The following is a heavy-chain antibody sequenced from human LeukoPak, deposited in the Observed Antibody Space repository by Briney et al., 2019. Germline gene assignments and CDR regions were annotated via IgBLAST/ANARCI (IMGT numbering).Heavy chain of an antibody. CDR1: GFTFSSYG. CDR3: ASRAGSSTWYRYFQH. Sequence: GGSLRLSCAASGFTFSSYGMHWVRQAPGKGLEWVAFIRYDGSNKYYADSVKGRFTISRDNSKNTLYLQMNSLRAEDTAVYYCASRAGSSTWYRYFQHWGQGTLVTVSS. V-gene: IGHV3-30*02. J-gene: IGHJ1*01. D-gene: IGHD6-13*01. CDR2: IRYDGSNK.